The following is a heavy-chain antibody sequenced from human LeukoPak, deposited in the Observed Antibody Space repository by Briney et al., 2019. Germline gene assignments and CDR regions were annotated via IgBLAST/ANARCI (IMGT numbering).Heavy chain of an antibody. D-gene: IGHD6-13*01. CDR3: ARVGSSWHLETGRMEQRELDY. Sequence: SETLSLTCTVSGGSISSSSYYWGWIRQPPGKGLEWIGYIYYSGSTYYNPSLKSRVTISVDTSKKQFSLKLGSVTAADTAVYYCARVGSSWHLETGRMEQRELDYWGQGTLVTVSS. V-gene: IGHV4-39*07. CDR1: GGSISSSSYY. CDR2: IYYSGST. J-gene: IGHJ4*02.